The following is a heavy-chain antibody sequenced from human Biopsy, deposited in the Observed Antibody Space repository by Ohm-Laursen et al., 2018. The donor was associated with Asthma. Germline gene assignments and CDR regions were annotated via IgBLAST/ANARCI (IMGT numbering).Heavy chain of an antibody. CDR1: GLSSSGYY. D-gene: IGHD3-3*01. V-gene: IGHV4-34*04. J-gene: IGHJ6*02. Sequence: PGTLSLTCCMYGLSSSGYYWTWIRQPPGKGLEWIGESDHRGNTNTNPTLKSRATISKDKSANEFSLKMRSVTAADTAIYYCARGPEWSGLDIWGQGTTVTVSS. CDR2: SDHRGNT. CDR3: ARGPEWSGLDI.